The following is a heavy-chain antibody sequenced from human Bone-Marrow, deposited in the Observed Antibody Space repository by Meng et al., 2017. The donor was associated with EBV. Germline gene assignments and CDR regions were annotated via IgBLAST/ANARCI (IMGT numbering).Heavy chain of an antibody. CDR2: MSYNGSNK. V-gene: IGHV3-30*18. D-gene: IGHD6-13*01. J-gene: IGHJ4*02. CDR3: AKLSSAGAAGLDY. Sequence: VLLGQVGGGVVQPGMSRSPSWAASGFSCSSYVVHWVRQVPGKGLEWVAVMSYNGSNKYYADSVKGRFTIARDNSKNTLYLQMNSLRAEDTAVYYCAKLSSAGAAGLDYWGQGTLVTVSS. CDR1: GFSCSSYV.